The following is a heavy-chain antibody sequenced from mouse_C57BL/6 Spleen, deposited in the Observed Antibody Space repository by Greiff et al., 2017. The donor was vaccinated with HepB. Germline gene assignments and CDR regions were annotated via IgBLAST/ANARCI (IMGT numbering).Heavy chain of an antibody. Sequence: QVHVKQPGAELVRPGSSVKLSCKASGYTFTSYWMDWVKQRPGQGLEWIGNIYPSDSETHYNQKFKDKATLTVDKSSSTAYMQLSSLTSEDSAVYYCARRGLPLAYWGQGTLVTVSA. V-gene: IGHV1-61*01. D-gene: IGHD3-1*01. J-gene: IGHJ3*01. CDR1: GYTFTSYW. CDR3: ARRGLPLAY. CDR2: IYPSDSET.